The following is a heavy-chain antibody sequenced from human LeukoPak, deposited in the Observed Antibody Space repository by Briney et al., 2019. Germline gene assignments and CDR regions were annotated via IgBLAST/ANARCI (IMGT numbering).Heavy chain of an antibody. CDR1: GFTVSSNY. Sequence: GGSLRLSCAASGFTVSSNYMNWVRQAPGKGLEGVSVIYSGGSTYYADSVKGRFTISRDNSKNTLYLQMNSLRAEDTAVYYCARLTATHSSSWQSLPIYYYYYMDVWGKGTTVTVSS. CDR3: ARLTATHSSSWQSLPIYYYYYMDV. J-gene: IGHJ6*03. CDR2: IYSGGST. V-gene: IGHV3-53*01. D-gene: IGHD6-13*01.